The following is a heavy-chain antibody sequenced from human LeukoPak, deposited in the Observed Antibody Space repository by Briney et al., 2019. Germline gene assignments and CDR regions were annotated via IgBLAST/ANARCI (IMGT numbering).Heavy chain of an antibody. Sequence: GGSLRLSCAASGSTFNSYTMNWVRQAPGKGLEWVSSISSSGSYISYADSLKGRFTISRDNAKNSLYLQMNSLRAEDTAVYYCARTPWYFDSSGYSGVDYWGQGILVTVSS. CDR3: ARTPWYFDSSGYSGVDY. CDR2: ISSSGSYI. J-gene: IGHJ4*02. D-gene: IGHD3-22*01. CDR1: GSTFNSYT. V-gene: IGHV3-21*01.